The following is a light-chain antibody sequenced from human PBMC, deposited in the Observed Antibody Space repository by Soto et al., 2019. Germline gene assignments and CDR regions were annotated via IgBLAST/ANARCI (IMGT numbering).Light chain of an antibody. V-gene: IGKV3-11*01. J-gene: IGKJ4*01. Sequence: EIVLTQSPATLSLSPGERATLSCRASQSVSSYLAWYQQKPGQAPRLLIYDASNRATGIPARFSGIGSGTDFPLTISSLEAEDFAVYYCQQRSNWLTFGGGTKVEIK. CDR1: QSVSSY. CDR2: DAS. CDR3: QQRSNWLT.